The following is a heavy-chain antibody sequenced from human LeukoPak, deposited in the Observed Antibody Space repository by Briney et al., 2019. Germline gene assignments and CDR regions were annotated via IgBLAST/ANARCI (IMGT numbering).Heavy chain of an antibody. CDR1: GLTFRSYA. CDR2: ISNSGNST. Sequence: GGSLRLSCADSGLTFRSYAMSWVRQAPGKGLEWVLTISNSGNSTYYADSVKGRFTISRDNSKNTLYLQMNSLRVEDTAVYYCAAGRPWLPVDYWGQGTLVTVSS. J-gene: IGHJ4*02. CDR3: AAGRPWLPVDY. V-gene: IGHV3-23*01. D-gene: IGHD3-10*01.